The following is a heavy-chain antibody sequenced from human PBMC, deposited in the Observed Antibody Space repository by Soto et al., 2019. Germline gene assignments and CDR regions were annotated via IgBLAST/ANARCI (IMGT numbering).Heavy chain of an antibody. CDR2: IYSGGST. CDR1: GFTVSSNY. J-gene: IGHJ6*02. V-gene: IGHV3-53*01. D-gene: IGHD1-7*01. CDR3: ARERTGTTFHYYYGMAV. Sequence: PGGSLRLSCAASGFTVSSNYMSWVRQAPGKGLEWVSVIYSGGSTYYADSVKGRFTISRDNSKNTLYLQMNSLRAEDTAVYYCARERTGTTFHYYYGMAVWGQGTTVTVSS.